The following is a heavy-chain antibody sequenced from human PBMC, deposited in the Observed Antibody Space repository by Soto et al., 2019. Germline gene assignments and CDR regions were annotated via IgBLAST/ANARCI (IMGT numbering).Heavy chain of an antibody. Sequence: GASVKVSCKASGYTFTSYDINWVREAPGQGLELLGWMDPNSGVTGYAQKFQGRVSMTRNISINTAHMELSSLRSEDTAVYYCARETKFDFWRKGLDVWGQGTTVTVYS. CDR2: MDPNSGVT. V-gene: IGHV1-8*01. J-gene: IGHJ6*02. D-gene: IGHD3-3*01. CDR1: GYTFTSYD. CDR3: ARETKFDFWRKGLDV.